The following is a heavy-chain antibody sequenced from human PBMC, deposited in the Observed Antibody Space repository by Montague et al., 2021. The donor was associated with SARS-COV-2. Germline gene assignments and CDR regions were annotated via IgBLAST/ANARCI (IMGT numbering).Heavy chain of an antibody. CDR3: ARGLSGSYSGGWVPVALFDWYHYMDV. Sequence: SETLSLTCAVSGGSFSGYYWSWVRRPQGQGLEWIGEITNSGNTNYNQYPKRRVPISVAASTNKFSLTLTSVTAADAAVYYCARGLSGSYSGGWVPVALFDWYHYMDVWGKGITVTVSS. CDR1: GGSFSGYY. J-gene: IGHJ6*03. CDR2: ITNSGNT. D-gene: IGHD6-25*01. V-gene: IGHV4-34*01.